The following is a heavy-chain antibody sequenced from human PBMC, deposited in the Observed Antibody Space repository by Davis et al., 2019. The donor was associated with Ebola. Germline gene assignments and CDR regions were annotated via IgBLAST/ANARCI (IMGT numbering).Heavy chain of an antibody. CDR2: ISSGSSTI. CDR1: GFTFSSYS. J-gene: IGHJ4*02. Sequence: PGGSLRLSCAASGFTFSSYSMNWVRQAPGKGLEWVSYISSGSSTIYYADPVKGRFTISRDNARNSLYLQMNSLRVEDTAVYYCARSHSQRLRLIDYWGQGTLVSVSS. D-gene: IGHD5-12*01. V-gene: IGHV3-48*04. CDR3: ARSHSQRLRLIDY.